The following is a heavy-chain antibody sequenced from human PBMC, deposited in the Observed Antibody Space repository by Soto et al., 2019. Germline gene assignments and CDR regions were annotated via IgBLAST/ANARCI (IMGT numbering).Heavy chain of an antibody. CDR2: IIPILGIA. J-gene: IGHJ4*02. Sequence: QVQLVQSGAGVKKPGSSVKVSCKASGCTFSSYTISWVRQAPGQGLEWMGRIIPILGIANYAQKFQGRVTITADKSTSTAYMELSSLRSEDTAVYDCARDYHYGDYGGYWGQGTLVTVSS. V-gene: IGHV1-69*08. CDR1: GCTFSSYT. D-gene: IGHD4-17*01. CDR3: ARDYHYGDYGGY.